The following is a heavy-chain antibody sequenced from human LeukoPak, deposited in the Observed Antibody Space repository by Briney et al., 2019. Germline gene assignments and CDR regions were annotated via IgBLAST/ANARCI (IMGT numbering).Heavy chain of an antibody. CDR3: ARDPVTGNWFDP. D-gene: IGHD3-10*01. CDR2: IYTSGST. V-gene: IGHV4-4*07. CDR1: GGSISSYY. J-gene: IGHJ5*02. Sequence: PSETVSLTCTVSGGSISSYYWSWIRQPAGKGLEWIGRIYTSGSTNYNPSLKSRVTISVDKPKNQFSLKLSSVTAADTAVYYCARDPVTGNWFDPWGQGTLVTVSS.